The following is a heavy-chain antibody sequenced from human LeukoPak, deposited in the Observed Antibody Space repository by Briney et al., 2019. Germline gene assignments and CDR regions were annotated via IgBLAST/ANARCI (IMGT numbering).Heavy chain of an antibody. CDR3: RAYGSGSYPIDY. V-gene: IGHV3-74*01. J-gene: IGHJ4*02. D-gene: IGHD3-10*01. Sequence: GGSLRLSCAASGFTFSSYWMHWVRQAPGKGLVWVSRINTDGSSTSYADSVKGRFTISRDNAKNTLYLQMNSLRAEDTAVYYCRAYGSGSYPIDYWGQGTLVTVSS. CDR2: INTDGSST. CDR1: GFTFSSYW.